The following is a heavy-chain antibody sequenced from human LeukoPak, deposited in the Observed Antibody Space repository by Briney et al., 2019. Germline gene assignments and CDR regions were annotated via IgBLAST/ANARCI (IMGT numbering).Heavy chain of an antibody. J-gene: IGHJ4*02. V-gene: IGHV4-59*01. D-gene: IGHD3-3*01. CDR2: IYYSGST. CDR1: GGSISTYY. CDR3: ARRRDFFDY. Sequence: SETLSLTCTVSGGSISTYYWSWIRQPPRKGPEWIGYIYYSGSTNYNPSLKSRVTISVDTSKNQFSLKLTSVTAADTAMYYCARRRDFFDYWGQGTLVTVSS.